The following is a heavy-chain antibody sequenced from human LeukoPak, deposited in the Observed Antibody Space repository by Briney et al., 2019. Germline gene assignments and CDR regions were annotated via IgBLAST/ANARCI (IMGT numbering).Heavy chain of an antibody. V-gene: IGHV4-59*01. CDR1: GGSISSYY. CDR3: ARVEYDYVWGSYRRYYFDY. J-gene: IGHJ4*02. D-gene: IGHD3-16*02. CDR2: IYCSGST. Sequence: SETLSLTCTVSGGSISSYYWSWIRQPPGKGLEWIGYIYCSGSTNYNPSLKSRVTISVDTSKNQFSLKLSSVTAADTAVYYCARVEYDYVWGSYRRYYFDYWGQGTLVTVSS.